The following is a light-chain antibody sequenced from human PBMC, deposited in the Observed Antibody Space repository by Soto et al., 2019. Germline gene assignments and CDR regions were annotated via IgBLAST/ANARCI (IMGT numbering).Light chain of an antibody. CDR1: QSFFSASNSQNC. J-gene: IGKJ4*01. CDR3: LQCYQVLALS. Sequence: IAMIQSPDSLAVSLGERATTNCKSSQSFFSASNSQNCLSWYQQKPGRPPKLLIFWASTRASGVPDRFRGSRSGTDFPLTIDNLQAEDVAVYYCLQCYQVLALSFGGWTKVELK. CDR2: WAS. V-gene: IGKV4-1*01.